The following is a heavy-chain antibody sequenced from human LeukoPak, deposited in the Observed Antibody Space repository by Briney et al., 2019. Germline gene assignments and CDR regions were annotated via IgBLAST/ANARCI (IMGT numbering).Heavy chain of an antibody. CDR1: GGFISSSSYY. CDR3: ARLPVSSGWYNG. V-gene: IGHV4-39*01. D-gene: IGHD6-19*01. CDR2: IYYSGST. J-gene: IGHJ4*02. Sequence: SETLSLTCTVSGGFISSSSYYWGWIRQPPGKGLEWIGSIYYSGSTYYNPSLKSRVTISVDTSKNQFSLKLSSVTAADTAVYYCARLPVSSGWYNGWGQGTLVTVSS.